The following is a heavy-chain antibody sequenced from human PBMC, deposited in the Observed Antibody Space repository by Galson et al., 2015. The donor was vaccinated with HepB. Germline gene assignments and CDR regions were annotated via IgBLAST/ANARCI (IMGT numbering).Heavy chain of an antibody. CDR3: AREVYDYIWGSEAPDY. V-gene: IGHV1-69*04. D-gene: IGHD3-16*01. CDR2: IIPILGIA. Sequence: SVKVSCKASGGTFSRYAISWVRQAPGQGLEWMGRIIPILGIANYAQKFHGRVTITADNSTSTAYMELSSLRPEDTAVYYCAREVYDYIWGSEAPDYWGQGTLVTVAS. CDR1: GGTFSRYA. J-gene: IGHJ4*02.